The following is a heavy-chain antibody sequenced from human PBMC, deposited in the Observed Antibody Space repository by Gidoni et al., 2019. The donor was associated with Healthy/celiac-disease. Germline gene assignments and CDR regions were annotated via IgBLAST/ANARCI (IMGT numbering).Heavy chain of an antibody. V-gene: IGHV4-34*01. CDR2: INHSGST. J-gene: IGHJ5*02. CDR1: GGSFSGYY. D-gene: IGHD2-2*01. CDR3: ARGGLNIVVVPAAPNWFDP. Sequence: QVQLQQWGAGLLKPSETLSLTCAVYGGSFSGYYWSWIRQPPGKGLEWIGEINHSGSTNYNPSLKSRVPISVDTSKNPFSLKLSSVTAADTAVYYCARGGLNIVVVPAAPNWFDPWGQGTLVTVSS.